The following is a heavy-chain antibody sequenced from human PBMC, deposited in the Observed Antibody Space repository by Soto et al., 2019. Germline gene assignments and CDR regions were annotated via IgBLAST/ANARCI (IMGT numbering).Heavy chain of an antibody. CDR3: IWQQDFYYGRAV. D-gene: IGHD6-13*01. V-gene: IGHV3-15*07. CDR1: GFSFSPAW. Sequence: EVQLVESGGGLVTPGGSLTLSCAASGFSFSPAWMNWVRQAPGKGLEWVGLIKSKGGGGTADYAAPVKGRFIISRDDSKNTIYLQMKRLKPEITALYFCIWQQDFYYGRAVWGQGTTVTVSS. J-gene: IGHJ6*02. CDR2: IKSKGGGGTA.